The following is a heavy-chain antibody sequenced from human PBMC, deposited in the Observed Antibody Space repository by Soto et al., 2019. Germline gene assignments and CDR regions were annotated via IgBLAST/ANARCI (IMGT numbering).Heavy chain of an antibody. V-gene: IGHV3-15*01. Sequence: KPGGSLRLSCAASGFTFSNAWMSWVRQAPGKGLEWVGRIKSKTDGGTTDYAAPVKGRFTISRDDSKNTLYLQMNSLKTEDTAVYYCTRAYCTNGVCHVYYYYYGMDVWGRGTTVTVSS. J-gene: IGHJ6*02. CDR2: IKSKTDGGTT. CDR1: GFTFSNAW. D-gene: IGHD2-8*01. CDR3: TRAYCTNGVCHVYYYYYGMDV.